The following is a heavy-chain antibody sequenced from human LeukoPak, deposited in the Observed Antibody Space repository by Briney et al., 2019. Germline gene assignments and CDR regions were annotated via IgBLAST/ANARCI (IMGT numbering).Heavy chain of an antibody. D-gene: IGHD3-22*01. CDR2: ISGSGGST. J-gene: IGHJ4*02. V-gene: IGHV3-23*01. Sequence: PGGSLRLSCAASGFTFSSYAMSWVRQAPGKGLEWVSAISGSGGSTYYADSVKGRFTISRDNSKNTLYLQMNSLRAEDTAVYYCAKEGGYYDSSGYLFFDYWGQGTLVTVSS. CDR3: AKEGGYYDSSGYLFFDY. CDR1: GFTFSSYA.